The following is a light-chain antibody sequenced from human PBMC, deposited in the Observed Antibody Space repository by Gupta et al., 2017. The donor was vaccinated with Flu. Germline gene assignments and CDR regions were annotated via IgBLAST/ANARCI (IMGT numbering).Light chain of an antibody. J-gene: IGKJ1*01. V-gene: IGKV2-28*01. CDR1: QSLLHSNGYNY. CDR3: RQDPQRKT. CDR2: WGS. Sequence: DIVMTQSPLSLPVTPGEPASISCRSSQSLLHSNGYNYLDWYLQKPGQSPQLLIYWGSNRAYGVPDRFSGSGSGTDFTLKSIRGEAEDVGVYYGRQDPQRKTFGPGTKVEIK.